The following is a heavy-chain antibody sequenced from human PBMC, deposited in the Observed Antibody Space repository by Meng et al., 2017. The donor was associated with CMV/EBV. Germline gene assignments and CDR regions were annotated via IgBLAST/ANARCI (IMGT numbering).Heavy chain of an antibody. J-gene: IGHJ4*02. CDR2: IYYSGST. V-gene: IGHV4-59*01. D-gene: IGHD6-19*01. CDR3: ARALAVAGPYFDY. Sequence: SETLSPTCTVPGGSISSYYWSWIRQPPGKGLEWIGYIYYSGSTNYNPSLKSRVTISVDTSKNQFSLKLSSVTAADTAVYYCARALAVAGPYFDYWGQGTLVTVSS. CDR1: GGSISSYY.